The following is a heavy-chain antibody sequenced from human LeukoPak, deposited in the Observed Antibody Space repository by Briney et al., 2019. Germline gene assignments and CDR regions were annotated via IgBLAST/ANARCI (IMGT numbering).Heavy chain of an antibody. D-gene: IGHD1-26*01. V-gene: IGHV3-53*01. CDR1: GFTVSSKY. CDR3: AILVGAIPFDY. CDR2: IYSGGST. J-gene: IGHJ4*02. Sequence: GGSLRLSCAASGFTVSSKYMSWVRQAPGKGLEWDSVIYSGGSTYYADSVKGRFTISRDNSKNTLYLQMNSLRAEDTAVYYCAILVGAIPFDYWGQGTLVTVSS.